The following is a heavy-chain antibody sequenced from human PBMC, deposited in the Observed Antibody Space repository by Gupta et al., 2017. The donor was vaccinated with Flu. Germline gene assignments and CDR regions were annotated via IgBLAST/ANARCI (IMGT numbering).Heavy chain of an antibody. D-gene: IGHD2-2*01. V-gene: IGHV3-23*01. Sequence: KGLEWVSAISGSGGSTYYADSVKGRFTISRDNSKNTLYLQMNSLRAEDTAVYYCAKDLAINFVVVPAVTFDYWGQGTLVTVSS. J-gene: IGHJ4*02. CDR3: AKDLAINFVVVPAVTFDY. CDR2: ISGSGGST.